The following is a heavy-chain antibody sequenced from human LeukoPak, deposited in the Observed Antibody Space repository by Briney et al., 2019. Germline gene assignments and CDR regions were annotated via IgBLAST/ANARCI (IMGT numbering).Heavy chain of an antibody. CDR3: ARDEGDSSSAEVY. CDR2: IDPSDAYT. J-gene: IGHJ4*02. D-gene: IGHD6-13*01. V-gene: IGHV5-10-1*01. Sequence: GESLKISCKGSGYGFTSYWISWVRQMPGKGLEWMGRIDPSDAYTNYSPSFQGHVTISSDKSIKTAYLQWSSLKASDTAMYYCARDEGDSSSAEVYWGQGNLVTVSS. CDR1: GYGFTSYW.